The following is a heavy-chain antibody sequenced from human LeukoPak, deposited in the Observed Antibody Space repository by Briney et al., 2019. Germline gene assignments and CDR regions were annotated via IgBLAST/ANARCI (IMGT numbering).Heavy chain of an antibody. CDR1: GGSISSGGYY. V-gene: IGHV4-31*03. J-gene: IGHJ3*02. CDR3: ARDDNSITMIYPGAFDI. CDR2: IYYSGST. Sequence: SQTLSLTCTVSGGSISSGGYYWSWIRQHPGTGLEWIGYIYYSGSTYYNPSLKSRVTISVDTSKNQFSLKLSSVTAADTAVYYCARDDNSITMIYPGAFDIWGQGTMVTVSS. D-gene: IGHD3-22*01.